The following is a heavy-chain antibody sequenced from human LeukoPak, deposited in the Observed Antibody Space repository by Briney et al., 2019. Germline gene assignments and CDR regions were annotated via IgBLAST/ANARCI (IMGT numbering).Heavy chain of an antibody. D-gene: IGHD3-22*01. Sequence: SVKVSCKASGYTFTSYYIHWVRQAPGQGLEWMGIINPAGGSTTYAQKFQGSRLTLTRDTSTSTVYMELSSLRSEDTAVYYCARGRGVHDSHTYDYFDYWGQGSLVTVSS. J-gene: IGHJ4*02. CDR2: INPAGGST. V-gene: IGHV1-46*01. CDR1: GYTFTSYY. CDR3: ARGRGVHDSHTYDYFDY.